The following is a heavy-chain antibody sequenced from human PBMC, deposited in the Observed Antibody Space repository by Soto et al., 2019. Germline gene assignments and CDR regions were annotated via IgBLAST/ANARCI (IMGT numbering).Heavy chain of an antibody. V-gene: IGHV4-34*01. CDR3: ILTGPTWVWYFDL. CDR2: INDRGSI. D-gene: IGHD3-9*01. Sequence: QVQLQQWGAGPLRPLETLSLTCGVSGGSFSGYYWAWIRQSPGKGLEWIGEINDRGSINYNPSLKSRFSISVDTSKNHYSLNLRSVTAADPRESHDILTGPTWVWYFDLWGRGTLVTVSS. J-gene: IGHJ2*01. CDR1: GGSFSGYY.